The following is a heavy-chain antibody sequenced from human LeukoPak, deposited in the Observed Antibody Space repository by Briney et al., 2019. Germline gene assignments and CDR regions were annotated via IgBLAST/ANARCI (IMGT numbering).Heavy chain of an antibody. CDR3: ARDARYYYGSGSYYNHFDY. CDR1: GFTFSSYW. D-gene: IGHD3-10*01. Sequence: GGSLRLSCAASGFTFSSYWMSWVRQAPGKGLEWVANIKQDGSEKYYVDSVKGRFTISRDNAKDSLYLQMNSLRAEDTAVYYCARDARYYYGSGSYYNHFDYWGQGTLVTVSS. CDR2: IKQDGSEK. J-gene: IGHJ4*02. V-gene: IGHV3-7*01.